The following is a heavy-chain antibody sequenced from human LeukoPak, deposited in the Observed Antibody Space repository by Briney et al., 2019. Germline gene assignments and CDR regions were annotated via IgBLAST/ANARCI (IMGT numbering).Heavy chain of an antibody. Sequence: PSETLSLTCTVSDGSISTSSYYWGWVRQPPGKGLEWIGNIFYSGSTYYSPSLKSRVTISLDTSRNQFSLKLSSVTAADTAVYYCARDTHTLGAFDPWGQGTLVTVSS. V-gene: IGHV4-39*07. J-gene: IGHJ5*02. CDR1: DGSISTSSYY. CDR3: ARDTHTLGAFDP. D-gene: IGHD3-10*01. CDR2: IFYSGST.